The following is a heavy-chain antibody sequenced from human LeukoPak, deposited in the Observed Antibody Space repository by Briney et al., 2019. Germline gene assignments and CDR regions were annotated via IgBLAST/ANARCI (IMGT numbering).Heavy chain of an antibody. J-gene: IGHJ6*03. V-gene: IGHV1-69*06. CDR2: IIPIFGTA. CDR3: ARVGYYDSSGYYYYYYYYMDV. Sequence: SVKVSCKASGGTFSSYAISWVRQAPGQGLEWMGGIIPIFGTANYAQKFQGRVTITADKSTSTAYMELSSLRSEDTAVYYCARVGYYDSSGYYYYYYYYMDVWGKGTTVTVSS. D-gene: IGHD3-22*01. CDR1: GGTFSSYA.